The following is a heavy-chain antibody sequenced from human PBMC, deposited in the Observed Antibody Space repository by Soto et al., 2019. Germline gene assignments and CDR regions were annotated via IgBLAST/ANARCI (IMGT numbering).Heavy chain of an antibody. Sequence: QVQLVQSGAEVKKPGASVKVSCKASGYTFTSYGISWVRQAPGQGLEWMGWISADNGNTNYGQKPQGSATMTTETSTSRAYMELRSLRSDDTAVYYCARESPPADYWGQGTLVTVSS. J-gene: IGHJ4*02. CDR2: ISADNGNT. V-gene: IGHV1-18*01. CDR3: ARESPPADY. CDR1: GYTFTSYG.